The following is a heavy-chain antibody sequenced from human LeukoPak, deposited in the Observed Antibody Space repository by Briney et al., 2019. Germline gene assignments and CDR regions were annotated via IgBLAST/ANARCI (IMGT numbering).Heavy chain of an antibody. J-gene: IGHJ3*02. CDR3: ARDSLYGDLGDHDAFDI. Sequence: GGSLRLSCPASGFTFSSYWMSWVRQAPGKGLEWVANIKQDGSEKYYVDSVKGRFTISRDNAKNSLYLQMKSLRAEDTAVYYCARDSLYGDLGDHDAFDIWGQGTMVTVSS. D-gene: IGHD4-17*01. CDR1: GFTFSSYW. V-gene: IGHV3-7*01. CDR2: IKQDGSEK.